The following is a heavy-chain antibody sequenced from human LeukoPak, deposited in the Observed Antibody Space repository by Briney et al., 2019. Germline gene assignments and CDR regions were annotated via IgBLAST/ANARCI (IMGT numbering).Heavy chain of an antibody. CDR1: GFMLSNYW. CDR3: ARLWGDVTIFDY. J-gene: IGHJ4*02. CDR2: IKQDGSEK. Sequence: GGSLRLSCAASGFMLSNYWMSWVRQAPGKGLEWVANIKQDGSEKYYVDSVKGRFTVSRDNAENSLFLQVSSLRAEDTAVYYCARLWGDVTIFDYWGQGTLVTVSS. D-gene: IGHD3-10*01. V-gene: IGHV3-7*01.